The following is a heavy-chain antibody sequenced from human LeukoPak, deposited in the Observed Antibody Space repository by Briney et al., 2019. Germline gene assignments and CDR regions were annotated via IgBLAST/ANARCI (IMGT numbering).Heavy chain of an antibody. CDR3: ARAYTAANWFAP. D-gene: IGHD5-18*01. V-gene: IGHV3-30*01. J-gene: IGHJ5*02. CDR1: GFTFSSYA. Sequence: GGSLRLSCAASGFTFSSYAMHWVRQAPGKGLEWVAVISYDGSNKYYADSVKGRFTVSRDNSKNTLYLQMNSLRAEDTAVYSCARAYTAANWFAPWGQGTLVTVSS. CDR2: ISYDGSNK.